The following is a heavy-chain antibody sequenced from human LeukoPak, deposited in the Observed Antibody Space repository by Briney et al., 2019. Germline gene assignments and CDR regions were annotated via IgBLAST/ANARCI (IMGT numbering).Heavy chain of an antibody. V-gene: IGHV4-34*01. CDR3: ASKSTDHGELRFDY. CDR2: INHSGST. D-gene: IGHD4-17*01. CDR1: GGSFSGYY. Sequence: SETLSLTCAVYGGSFSGYYWSWIRQPPGKGLEWIGEINHSGSTNHNPSLKSRVTISVDTSKNQFSLKLSSVTAADTAVYYCASKSTDHGELRFDYWGQGTLVTVSS. J-gene: IGHJ4*02.